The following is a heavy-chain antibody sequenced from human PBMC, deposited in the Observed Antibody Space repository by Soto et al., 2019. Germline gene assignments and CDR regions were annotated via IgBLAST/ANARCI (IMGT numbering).Heavy chain of an antibody. V-gene: IGHV5-10-1*01. CDR1: GYSFRNNW. Sequence: GESLKISCKGSGYSFRNNWITWVRQMPGEGLEWMGRIDLSDSYKSYSPSFQGHVTISATKSITTVFLQWSSLRASDTAMYYCARQIYDSDTGPNFQYYFDSWGQGTPVTVSS. CDR3: ARQIYDSDTGPNFQYYFDS. CDR2: IDLSDSYK. J-gene: IGHJ4*02. D-gene: IGHD3-22*01.